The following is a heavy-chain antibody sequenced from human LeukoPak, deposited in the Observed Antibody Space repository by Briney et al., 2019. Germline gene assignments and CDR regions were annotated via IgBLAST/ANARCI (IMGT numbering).Heavy chain of an antibody. V-gene: IGHV1-69*01. CDR2: IIPIFGTA. J-gene: IGHJ4*02. CDR1: GGTFSSYA. CDR3: ARDLDTYGSGSYDFDY. Sequence: SVKVSCKASGGTFSSYAISWVRQAPGQGLEWMGGIIPIFGTANYAQKFQGRVTITADESTSTAYMELSSLRSEDTAVYYCARDLDTYGSGSYDFDYWGQGTLVTVSS. D-gene: IGHD3-10*01.